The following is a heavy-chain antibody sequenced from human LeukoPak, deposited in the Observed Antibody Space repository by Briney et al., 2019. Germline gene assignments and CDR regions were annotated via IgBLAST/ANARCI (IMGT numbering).Heavy chain of an antibody. V-gene: IGHV3-7*01. J-gene: IGHJ4*02. CDR3: ARDCSATRCHNY. CDR1: GFTFSSYW. Sequence: PGGSLRLSCAASGFTFSSYWMSWVRQAPGGGLEWVANIKQDGSETYYLDSVKGRFTISRDNARNSLYLQMNSLRAEDTALYYCARDCSATRCHNYWGQGTLVTVSS. CDR2: IKQDGSET. D-gene: IGHD2-2*01.